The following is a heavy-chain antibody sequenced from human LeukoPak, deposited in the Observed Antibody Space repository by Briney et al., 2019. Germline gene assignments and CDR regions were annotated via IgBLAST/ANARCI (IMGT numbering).Heavy chain of an antibody. D-gene: IGHD2-15*01. CDR2: MNPNSGNT. J-gene: IGHJ4*02. V-gene: IGHV1-8*01. CDR3: AREFSHTLDY. Sequence: ASVKVSCKASGYTFTSSNINWVRQATGQGLEWMGWMNPNSGNTGYAQKFRGRITMTRNTSISTVYMELSSLRSEDTAVYYCAREFSHTLDYWGQGTLVTVSS. CDR1: GYTFTSSN.